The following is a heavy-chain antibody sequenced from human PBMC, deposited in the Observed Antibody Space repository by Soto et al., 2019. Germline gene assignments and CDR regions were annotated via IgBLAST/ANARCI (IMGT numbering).Heavy chain of an antibody. CDR1: GFTFSSYG. CDR2: IWYDGSNK. Sequence: PGGSLRLSCAASGFTFSSYGMHWVRQAPGKGLEWVAVIWYDGSNKYYADSVKGRFTISRDNAKNSLYLQMNSLRAEDTAVYYCASSYTYVRFLEFRNYYYGMDVWGQGTTVTVSS. V-gene: IGHV3-33*03. CDR3: ASSYTYVRFLEFRNYYYGMDV. D-gene: IGHD3-3*01. J-gene: IGHJ6*02.